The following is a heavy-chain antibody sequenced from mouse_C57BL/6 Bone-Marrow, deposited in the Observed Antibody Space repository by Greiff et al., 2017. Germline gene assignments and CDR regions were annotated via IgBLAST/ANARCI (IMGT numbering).Heavy chain of an antibody. V-gene: IGHV5-4*01. Sequence: EVKLMESGGGLVKPGGSLKLSCAASGFTFSSYAMSWVRQTPEKRLEWVATISDGGSYTYYPHNVKGRFTISRDNAKNNLYLQMSHLKSEDTAMYYCAKEILRYAMDYWGQGTSVTVSS. CDR2: ISDGGSYT. CDR1: GFTFSSYA. D-gene: IGHD1-1*01. J-gene: IGHJ4*01. CDR3: AKEILRYAMDY.